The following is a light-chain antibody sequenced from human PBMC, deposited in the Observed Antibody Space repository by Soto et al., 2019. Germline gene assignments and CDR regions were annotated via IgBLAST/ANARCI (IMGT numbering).Light chain of an antibody. J-gene: IGKJ5*01. CDR1: QSISSN. Sequence: VLTQSPATLSVSPGTRATLXWRASQSISSNLTWYQQKPGQAPRLLIYAASTRAAGIPARFSGSESGTQFTLTISSLQSEDFAVYYCQQYNNWPITFGQGTRLEIK. CDR3: QQYNNWPIT. V-gene: IGKV3-15*01. CDR2: AAS.